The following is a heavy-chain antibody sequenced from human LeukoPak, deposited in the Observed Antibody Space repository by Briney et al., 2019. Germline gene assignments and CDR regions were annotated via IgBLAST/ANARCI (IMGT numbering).Heavy chain of an antibody. Sequence: PSETLSLTCAVYGGSFSGYYWSWIRQPPGKGLEWIGEINHSGSTNYNPSLKSRVTISVDTSKNQFSLKLSSVTAADTAVYYCARVPTYDFWSGYWGYYYYYMDVWGKGTTVTVSS. J-gene: IGHJ6*03. CDR3: ARVPTYDFWSGYWGYYYYYMDV. CDR2: INHSGST. CDR1: GGSFSGYY. D-gene: IGHD3-3*01. V-gene: IGHV4-34*01.